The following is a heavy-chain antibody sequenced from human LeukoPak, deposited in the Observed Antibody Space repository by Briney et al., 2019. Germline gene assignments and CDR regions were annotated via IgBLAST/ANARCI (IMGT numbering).Heavy chain of an antibody. Sequence: PSETLSLTCTVSGGSISSSSYYWGWIRQPPGKGLEWIGSIYYSGSTYYNPSLKSRVTISVDRSKNQFSLKLSSVTAADTAVYYCARDGGMGRHSSSSRSYWGQGTLVTVSS. D-gene: IGHD6-6*01. V-gene: IGHV4-39*07. CDR2: IYYSGST. CDR1: GGSISSSSYY. CDR3: ARDGGMGRHSSSSRSY. J-gene: IGHJ4*02.